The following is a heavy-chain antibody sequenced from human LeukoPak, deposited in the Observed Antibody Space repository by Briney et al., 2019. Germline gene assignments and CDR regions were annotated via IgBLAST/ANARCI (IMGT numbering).Heavy chain of an antibody. CDR3: ARGDGSHRREDGFDP. V-gene: IGHV4-30-4*08. CDR1: GGSISGGDYY. J-gene: IGHJ5*02. Sequence: SQTLSLTCTVSGGSISGGDYYWSWIRQPPGKGLEWIGYIYYSGSTYYNPSLKSRVTISVDTSKNQFSLKLSSVTAADTAVYYCARGDGSHRREDGFDPWGQGTLVTVSS. CDR2: IYYSGST. D-gene: IGHD5-24*01.